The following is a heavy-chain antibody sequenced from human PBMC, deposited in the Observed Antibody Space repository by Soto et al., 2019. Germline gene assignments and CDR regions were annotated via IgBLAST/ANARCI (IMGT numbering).Heavy chain of an antibody. CDR2: INHSGGT. J-gene: IGHJ6*03. CDR1: GGSFSGYY. Sequence: QVQLQQWGAGLLKPSETLSLTCAVYGGSFSGYYWSWIRQPPGKGLEWIGEINHSGGTNYNPSLTSRVTISVDSSKNQFSLKLTSMTAADTAVYYCARGIAAAELYYYYYYMDVWGKGTTVTVSS. D-gene: IGHD6-25*01. V-gene: IGHV4-34*01. CDR3: ARGIAAAELYYYYYYMDV.